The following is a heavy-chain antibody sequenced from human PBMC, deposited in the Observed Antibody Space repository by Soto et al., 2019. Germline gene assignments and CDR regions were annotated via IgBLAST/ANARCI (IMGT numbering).Heavy chain of an antibody. D-gene: IGHD3-10*01. V-gene: IGHV1-69*13. CDR3: ARAHSVYYGMDV. Sequence: SVKVSCKASGGTFSSYAISWVRQAPGQGLEWMGGIIPIFGTANYAQKFQGRVTITADESTSTAYMELSSLRSEDTAVYYCARAHSVYYGMDVWGQGTTVTVSS. CDR1: GGTFSSYA. CDR2: IIPIFGTA. J-gene: IGHJ6*02.